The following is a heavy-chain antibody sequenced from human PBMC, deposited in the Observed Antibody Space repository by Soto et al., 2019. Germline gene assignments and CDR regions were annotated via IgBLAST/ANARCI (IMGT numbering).Heavy chain of an antibody. CDR1: GGTFSSYA. Sequence: VASVKVSCKASGGTFSSYAISWVRQAPGQGLEWMGGIIPIFGTANYAQKFQGRVTITADESTSTAYMELSSLRSEDTAVYYCASNPTYYYDSSSVPPAFDIWGQGTMVTVS. V-gene: IGHV1-69*13. CDR2: IIPIFGTA. J-gene: IGHJ3*02. D-gene: IGHD3-22*01. CDR3: ASNPTYYYDSSSVPPAFDI.